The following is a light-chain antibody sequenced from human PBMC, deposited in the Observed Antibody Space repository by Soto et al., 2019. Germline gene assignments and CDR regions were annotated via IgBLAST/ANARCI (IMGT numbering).Light chain of an antibody. V-gene: IGLV2-23*02. CDR3: CADAGSSTLVI. Sequence: QSALTQPASVSGSPGQSITISCTGTSSDVGSYNLVSWYQQHPGKVPKLMIYEVTKRPSGVSNRCSGSKSGNTASLTISGLQAEDEADYYCCADAGSSTLVIFGGGTKLTVL. CDR2: EVT. J-gene: IGLJ2*01. CDR1: SSDVGSYNL.